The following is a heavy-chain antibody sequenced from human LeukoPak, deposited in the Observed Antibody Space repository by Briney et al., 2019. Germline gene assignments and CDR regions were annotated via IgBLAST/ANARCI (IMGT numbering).Heavy chain of an antibody. CDR3: ARTGGFGTTKFDN. Sequence: GGSLRLSCAASGFTFSSYTMNWVRQAPGKGLEWVSSITSSDSSIYYADSMRGRFAISRDNAKNSLYLQMNSLRAEDTAVYYCARTGGFGTTKFDNWGQGTLVTVSS. CDR1: GFTFSSYT. D-gene: IGHD3/OR15-3a*01. CDR2: ITSSDSSI. V-gene: IGHV3-21*01. J-gene: IGHJ4*02.